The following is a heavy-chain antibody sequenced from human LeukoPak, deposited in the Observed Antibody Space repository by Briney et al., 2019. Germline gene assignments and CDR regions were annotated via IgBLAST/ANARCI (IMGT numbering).Heavy chain of an antibody. Sequence: ASVKVSCRASGYTFTAYHMHWVRQDPGQGLEWMAIINPHDGGTAIAPNFQGRVTMTRDTSTSTVYMELSNLKSDDTAVYFCARDYDRSWSQQFWGQGTLVTVSS. D-gene: IGHD3-22*01. CDR1: GYTFTAYH. CDR3: ARDYDRSWSQQF. J-gene: IGHJ4*02. V-gene: IGHV1-46*01. CDR2: INPHDGGT.